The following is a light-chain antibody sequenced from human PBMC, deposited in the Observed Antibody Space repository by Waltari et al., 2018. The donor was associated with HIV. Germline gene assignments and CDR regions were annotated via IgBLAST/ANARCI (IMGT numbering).Light chain of an antibody. V-gene: IGKV4-1*01. CDR1: RSVLYNRNY. CDR2: WAS. J-gene: IGKJ4*01. CDR3: QQYYTLRST. Sequence: DIVMTQSPDSLAVSLGAMAPVTCTSSRSVLYNRNYLAWYQQKPGQAPKVLIDWASTRAFGVPDRFSGSGSGTDFSLTISRVQADDVAIYYCQQYYTLRSTFGGGTKIEI.